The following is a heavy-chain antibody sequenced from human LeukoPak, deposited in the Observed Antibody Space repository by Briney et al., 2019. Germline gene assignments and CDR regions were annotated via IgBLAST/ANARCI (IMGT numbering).Heavy chain of an antibody. J-gene: IGHJ6*02. CDR3: AKHAYYYYYYAMDV. CDR1: GFTFNTYA. Sequence: GGSLRLSCAASGFTFNTYAMSWVRQAPGKGLEWVSAISGSGGSTYYADSVKGRFTISRDNSKNTLYLQMNRLRAEDTAVYYCAKHAYYYYYYAMDVWGQGTTVTVSS. CDR2: ISGSGGST. V-gene: IGHV3-23*01.